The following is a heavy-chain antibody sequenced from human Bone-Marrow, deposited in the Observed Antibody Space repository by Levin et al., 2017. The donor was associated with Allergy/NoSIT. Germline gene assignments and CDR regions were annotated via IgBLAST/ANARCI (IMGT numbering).Heavy chain of an antibody. J-gene: IGHJ4*02. Sequence: GGSLRLSCKTSGYIFTSFDIIWVRQATGQGLEWMGWMNPSSTNTGYSQRFQGRVTITATTSINTAYMELSSLTSEDTALYFCARAVRGHLLSEFWGQGTQVTVSS. V-gene: IGHV1-8*01. CDR1: GYIFTSFD. CDR2: MNPSSTNT. D-gene: IGHD3-10*01. CDR3: ARAVRGHLLSEF.